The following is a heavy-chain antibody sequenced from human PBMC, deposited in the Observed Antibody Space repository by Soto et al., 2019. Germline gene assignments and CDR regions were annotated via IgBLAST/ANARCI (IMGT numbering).Heavy chain of an antibody. CDR2: INSDGSST. Sequence: VGSLRLSCAASGFTFSSYWMHWVRQAPGKGLVWVSRINSDGSSTSYADSVKGRFTISRDNAKNTLYLQMNSLRAEDTAVYYCARDQEGYGSGSYYYNWFDPWGQGTLVTVSS. V-gene: IGHV3-74*01. CDR3: ARDQEGYGSGSYYYNWFDP. D-gene: IGHD3-10*01. J-gene: IGHJ5*02. CDR1: GFTFSSYW.